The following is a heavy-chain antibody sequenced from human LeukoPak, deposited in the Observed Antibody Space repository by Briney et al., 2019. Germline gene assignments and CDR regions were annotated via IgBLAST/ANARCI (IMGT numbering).Heavy chain of an antibody. CDR3: ARRGVRGVTIGDWFDP. CDR2: ISAYNGNT. V-gene: IGHV1-18*01. J-gene: IGHJ5*02. Sequence: ASVKVSCKASGYTFTSYGISWVRQAPGPGLEWMGWISAYNGNTDYAQKLQGRVTMTTDTSTSTAYMELRSLRSDDTAVYYCARRGVRGVTIGDWFDPWGQGTLVTVSS. D-gene: IGHD3-10*01. CDR1: GYTFTSYG.